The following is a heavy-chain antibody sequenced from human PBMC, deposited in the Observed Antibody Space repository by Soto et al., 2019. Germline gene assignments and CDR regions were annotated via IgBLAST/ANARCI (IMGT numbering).Heavy chain of an antibody. J-gene: IGHJ3*02. CDR2: IDPSDSYT. D-gene: IGHD2-2*01. CDR1: GYSFTSYW. Sequence: EVQLVQSGAEVKKPGESLRISCKGSGYSFTSYWISWVRQMPGKGLEWMGRIDPSDSYTNYSPSFHGHVTISADKSISTAYLQWSSLKASDNAMYYCARRGCYSSTSCYAFDIWGQGTMVTVSS. V-gene: IGHV5-10-1*03. CDR3: ARRGCYSSTSCYAFDI.